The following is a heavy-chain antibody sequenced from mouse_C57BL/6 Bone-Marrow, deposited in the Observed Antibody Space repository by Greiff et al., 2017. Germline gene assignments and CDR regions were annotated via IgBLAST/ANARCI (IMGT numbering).Heavy chain of an antibody. CDR1: GFTFSDYY. CDR2: INYDGSST. D-gene: IGHD2-4*01. V-gene: IGHV5-16*01. J-gene: IGHJ2*01. Sequence: EVHLVESEGGLVQPGSSMKLSCTASGFTFSDYYMPWVRQVPEKGLEWVANINYDGSSTYYQDPLKSRFIISRDNAKNILYLQMSSLKSEDSAAYYCARDNYDAAFDYWGQGTTLTVSS. CDR3: ARDNYDAAFDY.